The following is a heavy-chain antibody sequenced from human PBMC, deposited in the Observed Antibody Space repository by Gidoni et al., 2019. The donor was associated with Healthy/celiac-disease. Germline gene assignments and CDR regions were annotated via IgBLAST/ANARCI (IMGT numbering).Heavy chain of an antibody. CDR2: ISRSGSST. Sequence: EVQLLESGGGLVQPGGSVRLSCAASGFTFSSYAMSWVRQAPGKGLEWVSAISRSGSSTYYADSVKGRFTISRDNSKNTLYLQMNSLRAEDTAVYYCAKDFYYGSGSYYRRGAFDIWGQGTMVTVSS. CDR1: GFTFSSYA. J-gene: IGHJ3*02. V-gene: IGHV3-23*01. CDR3: AKDFYYGSGSYYRRGAFDI. D-gene: IGHD3-10*01.